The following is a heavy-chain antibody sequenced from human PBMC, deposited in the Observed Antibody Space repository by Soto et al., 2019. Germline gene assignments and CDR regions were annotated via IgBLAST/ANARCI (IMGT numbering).Heavy chain of an antibody. Sequence: ASVKVSSKALGKTSTNYEINWVRQPLGQGLEWMGVIHYSGATPTYAQKFQGRVTMARGTSTSTVYVVLSSLTSYDTAVYYCSTGGPYFATVGGLDYWGQGTPVTVYS. CDR3: STGGPYFATVGGLDY. D-gene: IGHD4-4*01. CDR1: GKTSTNYE. J-gene: IGHJ4*02. CDR2: IHYSGATP. V-gene: IGHV1-46*03.